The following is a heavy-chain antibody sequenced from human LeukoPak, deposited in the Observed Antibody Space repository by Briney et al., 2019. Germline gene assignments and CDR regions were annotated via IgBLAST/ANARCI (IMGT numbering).Heavy chain of an antibody. CDR1: GFTFSSYA. Sequence: GGSLRLSCAASGFTFSSYAMSWVRQAPGKGLEWVSAISGSGGSTYYADSVKGRFTISRDNSKNTLYLQMNSLRAEDMAVYYCAKDVVRSVAVTGFDYWGQGTLVTVSS. D-gene: IGHD6-19*01. V-gene: IGHV3-23*01. CDR3: AKDVVRSVAVTGFDY. CDR2: ISGSGGST. J-gene: IGHJ4*02.